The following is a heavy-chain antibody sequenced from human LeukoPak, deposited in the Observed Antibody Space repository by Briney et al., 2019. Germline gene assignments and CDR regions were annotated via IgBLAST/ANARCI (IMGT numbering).Heavy chain of an antibody. CDR2: INHSGST. CDR3: ARGRAPGAAGREYYYYYYGMDV. V-gene: IGHV4-34*01. Sequence: PSETLSLTCAVYGVSFSGYYWSWIRQPPGKGLEWIGEINHSGSTNYNPSLKSRVTISVDTSKNQFSLKLSSVTAADTAVYYCARGRAPGAAGREYYYYYYGMDVWGQGTTVTVSS. CDR1: GVSFSGYY. D-gene: IGHD6-13*01. J-gene: IGHJ6*02.